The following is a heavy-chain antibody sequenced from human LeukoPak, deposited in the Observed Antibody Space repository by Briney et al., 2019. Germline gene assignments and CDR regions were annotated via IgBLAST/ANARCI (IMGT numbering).Heavy chain of an antibody. Sequence: PGRSLRLSCAASGFTFDDYAMHWVRQAPGKGLEWVSGISWNSGSIGYADSVKGRFTISRDNAKNSLYLQMNSLRAEDTALYYCAKVICSSTSCPLDYWGQGTLVTASS. J-gene: IGHJ4*02. CDR2: ISWNSGSI. V-gene: IGHV3-9*01. D-gene: IGHD2-2*01. CDR3: AKVICSSTSCPLDY. CDR1: GFTFDDYA.